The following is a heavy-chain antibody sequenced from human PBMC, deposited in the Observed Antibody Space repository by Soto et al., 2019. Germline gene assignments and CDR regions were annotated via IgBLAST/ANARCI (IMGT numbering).Heavy chain of an antibody. J-gene: IGHJ4*02. CDR1: GYSITSSSNW. Sequence: SETLSLTCAVSGYSITSSSNWWGWVRQPPGKGLEWIGEIYHSGSTNYNPSLKSRVTISVDKSKNQFSLKLSSVTAADTAVYYCASSDSSGQDYWGQGTLVTVS. CDR3: ASSDSSGQDY. V-gene: IGHV4-4*02. D-gene: IGHD3-22*01. CDR2: IYHSGST.